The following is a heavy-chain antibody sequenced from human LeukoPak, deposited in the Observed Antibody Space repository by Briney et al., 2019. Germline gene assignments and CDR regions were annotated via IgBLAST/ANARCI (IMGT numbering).Heavy chain of an antibody. D-gene: IGHD5-12*01. CDR2: INPNSGGT. J-gene: IGHJ4*02. CDR3: ARGYSGYDTFDY. CDR1: GYTFTGYY. Sequence: ASVKVSCKASGYTFTGYYMHWVRQAPGQGLEWMGRINPNSGGTNYAQKFQGRVTMTRDTSISTAYMELSRLRSDDTAVYYRARGYSGYDTFDYWGQGTLVTVSS. V-gene: IGHV1-2*06.